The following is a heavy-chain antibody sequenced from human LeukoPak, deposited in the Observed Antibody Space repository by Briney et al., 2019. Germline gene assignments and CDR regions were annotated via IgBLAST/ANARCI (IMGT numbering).Heavy chain of an antibody. CDR1: GYTFTSHY. Sequence: ASVRVSCTASGYTFTSHYMHWVRQAPGQGLEWMGLINPTGGSTGYAQKFQGRVTITRDMSTSTDYMELSSLRSEDTAIYYCARDNSVGDNAWWFDPWGQGTLVTVSS. J-gene: IGHJ5*02. D-gene: IGHD1-26*01. V-gene: IGHV1-46*01. CDR3: ARDNSVGDNAWWFDP. CDR2: INPTGGST.